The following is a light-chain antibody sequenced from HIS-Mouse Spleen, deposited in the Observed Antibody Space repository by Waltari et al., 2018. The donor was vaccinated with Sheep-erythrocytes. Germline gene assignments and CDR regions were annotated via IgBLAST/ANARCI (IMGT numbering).Light chain of an antibody. Sequence: DIQMTQSPSSLSASVGDRVTVTCQASQDIGNYLNRYQQKPGKDPKLLIYDESNLETGVPSRFSGSGSGTDFTFTISSLQPEDIATSYCQQYDNLLTFGGGTKVEIK. CDR3: QQYDNLLT. V-gene: IGKV1-33*01. CDR2: DES. CDR1: QDIGNY. J-gene: IGKJ4*01.